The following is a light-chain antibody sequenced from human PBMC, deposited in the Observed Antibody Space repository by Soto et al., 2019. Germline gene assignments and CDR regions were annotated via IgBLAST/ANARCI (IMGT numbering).Light chain of an antibody. CDR2: GAS. J-gene: IGKJ1*01. CDR1: QSVSSN. V-gene: IGKV3-15*01. Sequence: EIVMTQSPATLSVSPGERATLSCRASQSVSSNLAWYQQKPGQAPRLLINGASTRATGIPAKFSGSGSGTEFTLTISSLRSEDFAVYYCQQYSDWPRTFGQGTKVEIK. CDR3: QQYSDWPRT.